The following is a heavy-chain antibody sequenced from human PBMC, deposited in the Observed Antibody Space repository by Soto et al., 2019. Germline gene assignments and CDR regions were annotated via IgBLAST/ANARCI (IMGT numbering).Heavy chain of an antibody. V-gene: IGHV3-48*02. CDR1: GFTFSSHA. D-gene: IGHD3-16*01. CDR2: IHSIRSII. CDR3: ARDARNADYDY. J-gene: IGHJ4*02. Sequence: EVQLVESGGGLVQPGGSLRLSCAVSGFTFSSHAMNWVRQAPGKGLEWVAYIHSIRSIIYYADSVKGRFTISRDNAKNSLYLQMGSLRDEDTAVYYCARDARNADYDYWGQGTLVTVSS.